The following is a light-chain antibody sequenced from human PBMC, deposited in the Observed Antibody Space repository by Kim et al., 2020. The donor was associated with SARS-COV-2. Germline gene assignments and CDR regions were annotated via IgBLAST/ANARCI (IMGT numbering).Light chain of an antibody. V-gene: IGKV3D-15*01. J-gene: IGKJ2*01. Sequence: DTAMTQFPATLSVSPGERATLSCRASESITTNLAWYQQKRGQAPRLLISAISTRATGIPGRFSGSGSGTEFTLTISSLQSEDFAVYYCHQYNNWPYTFGQGTKLEIK. CDR2: AIS. CDR3: HQYNNWPYT. CDR1: ESITTN.